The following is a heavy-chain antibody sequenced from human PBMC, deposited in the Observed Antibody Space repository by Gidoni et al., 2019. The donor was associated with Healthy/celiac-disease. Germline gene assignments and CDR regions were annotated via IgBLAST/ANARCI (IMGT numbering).Heavy chain of an antibody. D-gene: IGHD1-26*01. V-gene: IGHV3-23*01. J-gene: IGHJ4*02. Sequence: EVQLLESGGGLVQPGGSLRLSCAASGFTFSSYAMRWVRQAPGKGLEWVSAISGSGGSTYYEDSVKGRFTISRDNSKNTLYLQMNSLRAEDTAVYYCAKVGVEGSGSYFRAGCLDYWGQGTLVTVSS. CDR3: AKVGVEGSGSYFRAGCLDY. CDR2: ISGSGGST. CDR1: GFTFSSYA.